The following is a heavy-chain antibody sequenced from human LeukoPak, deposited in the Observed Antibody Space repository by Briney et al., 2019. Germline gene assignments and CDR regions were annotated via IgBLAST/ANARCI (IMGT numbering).Heavy chain of an antibody. CDR2: INHSGST. CDR1: SGSFSGYY. D-gene: IGHD6-13*01. V-gene: IGHV4-34*01. CDR3: ARGSGRYSRNWFDP. J-gene: IGHJ5*02. Sequence: SETLSLTCAVYSGSFSGYYWSWIRQPPGKGLEWIGEINHSGSTNYNPSLKSRVTISVDTSKNQFSLKLSSVTAADTAVYYCARGSGRYSRNWFDPWGQGTLVTVSS.